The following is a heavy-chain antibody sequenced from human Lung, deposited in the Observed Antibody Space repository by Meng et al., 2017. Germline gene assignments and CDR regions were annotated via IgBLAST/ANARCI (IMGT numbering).Heavy chain of an antibody. CDR1: GFTFSTTW. J-gene: IGHJ4*02. D-gene: IGHD4-17*01. Sequence: EVRRVESGGGLVQPGGSLRLHCAASGFTFSTTWMHWVRQAPGKGLEWVSRITGDGSSTIYADSVQGRFTMSRDNAKNTLSLQMNSLRAEDTAVYYCARGGVTTDDWGQGTLVTVSS. CDR3: ARGGVTTDD. CDR2: ITGDGSST. V-gene: IGHV3-74*01.